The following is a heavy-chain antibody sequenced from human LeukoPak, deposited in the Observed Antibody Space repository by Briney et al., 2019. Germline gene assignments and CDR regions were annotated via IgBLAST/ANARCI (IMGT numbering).Heavy chain of an antibody. V-gene: IGHV1-8*01. CDR1: GYTFTSYD. CDR2: MNPNSGNT. D-gene: IGHD3-3*01. Sequence: ASVKVSCKASGYTFTSYDINWVRQATGQGLEWMGWMNPNSGNTGYAQKFQGRVTMTRNTSISTAYMELSSLRSEDTAVYYCARQGGDGFLEWLTSGYWFDPWGQGTLVTVSS. J-gene: IGHJ5*02. CDR3: ARQGGDGFLEWLTSGYWFDP.